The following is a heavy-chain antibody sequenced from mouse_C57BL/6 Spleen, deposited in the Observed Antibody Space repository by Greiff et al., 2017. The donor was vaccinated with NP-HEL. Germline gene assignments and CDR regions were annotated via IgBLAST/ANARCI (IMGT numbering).Heavy chain of an antibody. CDR3: ARGDYDAMDY. Sequence: VQRVESGAELVKPGASVKISCKASGYAFSSYWMNWVKQRPGKGLEWIGQIYPGDGDTNYNGKFKGKATLTADKSSSTAYMQLSSLTSEDSAVYFCARGDYDAMDYWGQGTSVTVSS. V-gene: IGHV1-80*01. CDR1: GYAFSSYW. J-gene: IGHJ4*01. CDR2: IYPGDGDT.